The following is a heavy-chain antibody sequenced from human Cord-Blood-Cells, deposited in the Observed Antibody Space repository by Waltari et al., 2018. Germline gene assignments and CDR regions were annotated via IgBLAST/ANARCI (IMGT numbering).Heavy chain of an antibody. D-gene: IGHD6-13*01. Sequence: EVQLVESGGGLVKPGGSLRLSCAASGFTFSSYSMNWVRQAPGKGLEWVSSISRSSSYIYYADSVKGRFTISRDNAKNSLYLQMNSLIAEDTAVYYCATSSPPLYWGQGTLVTVSS. CDR2: ISRSSSYI. V-gene: IGHV3-21*01. J-gene: IGHJ4*02. CDR3: ATSSPPLY. CDR1: GFTFSSYS.